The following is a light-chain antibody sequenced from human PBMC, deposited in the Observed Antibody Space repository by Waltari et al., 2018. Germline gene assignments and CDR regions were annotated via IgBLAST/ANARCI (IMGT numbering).Light chain of an antibody. V-gene: IGKV3-15*01. CDR2: GSS. CDR3: QQYNNWPLT. CDR1: QSVSSN. J-gene: IGKJ4*01. Sequence: EIVMTQSPATLSVSPGERANLSCSASQSVSSNLAWYQRNPGQAPRLLIYGSSTRATGIPARFSGSGSGTEFTLTISSMQSEDFAVYYCQQYNNWPLTFGGGTKVEIK.